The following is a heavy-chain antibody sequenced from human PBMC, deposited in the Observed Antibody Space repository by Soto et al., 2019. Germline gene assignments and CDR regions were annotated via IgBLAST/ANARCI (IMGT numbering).Heavy chain of an antibody. CDR2: ISDDGDNK. V-gene: IGHV3-30-3*01. J-gene: IGHJ4*02. D-gene: IGHD6-6*01. Sequence: QVQLVESGGGVVQPGRSLRLSCASSGFTLTNYAMHWVRQAPGKGLEWLGVISDDGDNKYYADSVKGRFTISRDNSNKSLYLQMNSLRPEDTAVYYCARDRYSRSTLFDYWGQGTLVNVSS. CDR1: GFTLTNYA. CDR3: ARDRYSRSTLFDY.